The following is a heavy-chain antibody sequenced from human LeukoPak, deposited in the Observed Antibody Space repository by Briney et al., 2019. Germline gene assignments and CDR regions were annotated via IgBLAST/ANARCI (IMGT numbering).Heavy chain of an antibody. CDR2: IIPIFGTT. D-gene: IGHD3-22*01. V-gene: IGHV1-18*01. CDR1: GYTFTSYG. J-gene: IGHJ3*02. CDR3: ARDQAEDYYDSSQPVFDI. Sequence: ASVKVSCKASGYTFTSYGINWVRQAPGQGLEWMGRIIPIFGTTNYAQKFQGRVTMTTDTSTSTAYMELRSLRSDDTAVYYCARDQAEDYYDSSQPVFDIWGQGTMVTVSS.